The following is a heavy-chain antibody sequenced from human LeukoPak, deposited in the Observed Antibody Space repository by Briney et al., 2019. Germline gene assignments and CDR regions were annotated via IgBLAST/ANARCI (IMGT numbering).Heavy chain of an antibody. Sequence: PGGSLRLSCAASGFTFSSYAMSWVRQAPGRGLEWVSAISGSGGSTYYADSVKGRFTISRDNSKNTLYLQMNSLRAEDTAVYYCAKGASGPLRNFDWSTYYFDYWGQGTLVTVSS. CDR2: ISGSGGST. CDR1: GFTFSSYA. D-gene: IGHD3-9*01. CDR3: AKGASGPLRNFDWSTYYFDY. V-gene: IGHV3-23*01. J-gene: IGHJ4*02.